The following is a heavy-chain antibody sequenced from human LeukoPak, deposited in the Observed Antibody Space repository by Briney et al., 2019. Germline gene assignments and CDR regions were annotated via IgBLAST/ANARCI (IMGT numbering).Heavy chain of an antibody. V-gene: IGHV3-64*02. CDR1: GFTFNNYA. D-gene: IGHD6-6*01. CDR2: INNNGGST. Sequence: GGSLRLSCSASGFTFNNYAMHWVRQAPGKGLEYVSGINNNGGSTQYADSVKGRFTISRDNSKNTLYLQMGSLRAEDMAVYYCARISSSCDYDYWGQGTLVTVSS. CDR3: ARISSSCDYDY. J-gene: IGHJ4*02.